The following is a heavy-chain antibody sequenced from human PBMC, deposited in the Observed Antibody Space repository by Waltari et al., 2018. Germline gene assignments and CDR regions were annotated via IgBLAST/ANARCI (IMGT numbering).Heavy chain of an antibody. CDR2: IHPNRWGT. Sequence: QVQLVQSGAEVKKPGASVKVSCKASGYTFTGYYMHWVRQAPGQGLEWMGRIHPNRWGTNDAQKVQGRVTMTRDTSISTAYMELSRLRSDDTAVYYCAREPRGRVGDAFDIWGQGTMVTVSS. V-gene: IGHV1-2*06. CDR3: AREPRGRVGDAFDI. CDR1: GYTFTGYY. J-gene: IGHJ3*02. D-gene: IGHD3-16*01.